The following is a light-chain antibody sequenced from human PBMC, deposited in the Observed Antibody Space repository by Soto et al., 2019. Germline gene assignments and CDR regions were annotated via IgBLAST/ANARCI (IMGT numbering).Light chain of an antibody. J-gene: IGKJ1*01. Sequence: ESVLTQSPGTLSLSPGERATLPCRASQSVSSNYLAWYQQKPGQAPRLLIYGASTRASGIPDRFSGSGSGTDFTLTISRLEPEDSAVYYCQQYGSSPTWTLGQGTKVDIK. CDR3: QQYGSSPTWT. V-gene: IGKV3-20*01. CDR1: QSVSSNY. CDR2: GAS.